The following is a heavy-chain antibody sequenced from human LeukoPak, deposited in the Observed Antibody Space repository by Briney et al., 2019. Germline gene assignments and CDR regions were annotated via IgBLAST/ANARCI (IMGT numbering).Heavy chain of an antibody. CDR2: ISSSSSYI. Sequence: GGSLRLSCAASGFTFDDYAMHWVRQAPGKGLEWVSSISSSSSYIYYADSVKGRFTISRDNAKNSLYLQMNSLRAEDTAVYYCARVESGYSGYEAPDYWGQGALVTVSS. CDR1: GFTFDDYA. J-gene: IGHJ4*02. D-gene: IGHD5-12*01. V-gene: IGHV3-21*01. CDR3: ARVESGYSGYEAPDY.